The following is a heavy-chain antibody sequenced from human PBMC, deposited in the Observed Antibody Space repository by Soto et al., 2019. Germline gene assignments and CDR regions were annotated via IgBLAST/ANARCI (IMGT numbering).Heavy chain of an antibody. CDR1: GGSISSGGYY. CDR3: ARGLGDWYSDL. V-gene: IGHV4-31*03. Sequence: SETLYLTCTVSGGSISSGGYYWSWIRQHPGKGLECIGYIYYSGSTYYNPSLKSRVTISVDTSKNLLSLKLSSVTAADTAVYYCARGLGDWYSDLWGLGTLFTVSS. J-gene: IGHJ2*01. CDR2: IYYSGST. D-gene: IGHD7-27*01.